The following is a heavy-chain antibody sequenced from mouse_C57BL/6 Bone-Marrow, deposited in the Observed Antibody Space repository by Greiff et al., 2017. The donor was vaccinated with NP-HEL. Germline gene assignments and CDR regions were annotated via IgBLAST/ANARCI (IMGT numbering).Heavy chain of an antibody. CDR1: GYTFTDYY. V-gene: IGHV1-19*01. CDR3: ARFSSGYVAYYVDY. D-gene: IGHD3-2*02. CDR2: INPYNGGT. J-gene: IGHJ2*01. Sequence: VQLQQSGPVLVKPGASVKMSCKASGYTFTDYYMNWVKQSHGKSLEWIGVINPYNGGTSYNQKFKAKATLTVDKSSSTAYMALNSLTSEDSAVYYCARFSSGYVAYYVDYWGQGTTL.